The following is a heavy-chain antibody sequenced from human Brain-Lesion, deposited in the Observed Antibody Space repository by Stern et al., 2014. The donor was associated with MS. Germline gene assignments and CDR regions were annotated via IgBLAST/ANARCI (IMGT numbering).Heavy chain of an antibody. CDR3: ASNRGSGSFFDS. CDR2: MYHSGIT. CDR1: GGSISSGNW. D-gene: IGHD1-26*01. J-gene: IGHJ4*02. Sequence: VQLVESGPGLVKPSGTLSLTCAVSGGSISSGNWWSWVRQSPGKRLEWIGKMYHSGITNYNPSLESRVSISIDKSKNQFDLKVYSLTAADTAVYYCASNRGSGSFFDSWGQGSLVTVSS. V-gene: IGHV4-4*02.